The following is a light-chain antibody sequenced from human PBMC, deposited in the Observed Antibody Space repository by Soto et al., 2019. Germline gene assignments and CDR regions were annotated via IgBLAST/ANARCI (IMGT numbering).Light chain of an antibody. CDR2: GTS. J-gene: IGKJ3*01. CDR3: QQYNYWPPS. V-gene: IGKV3-15*01. CDR1: QSVSSN. Sequence: EIVLTQSPATLSLSPGERATLSCMASQSVSSNLAWYQQKPGQAPRLLIHGTSTRATGVPARFSGSGSGTESTLIISSLQSEDFAVYYCQQYNYWPPSFGPGTKVDIK.